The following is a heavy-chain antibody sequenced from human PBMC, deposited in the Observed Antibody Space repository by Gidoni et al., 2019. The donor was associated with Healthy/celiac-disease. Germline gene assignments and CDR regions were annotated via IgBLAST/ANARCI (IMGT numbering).Heavy chain of an antibody. CDR3: AKVRAVVVRGGMDV. D-gene: IGHD2-21*01. CDR2: ISGSGGST. J-gene: IGHJ6*02. Sequence: EVQLVESGGGLVQPGGSLRFSCAASGLPFSSYAMSWVRQAPGKGLEWVSAISGSGGSTYYADSVKGRFTISRDNSKNTLYLQMNSLRAEDTAVYYCAKVRAVVVRGGMDVWGQGTTVTVSS. V-gene: IGHV3-23*04. CDR1: GLPFSSYA.